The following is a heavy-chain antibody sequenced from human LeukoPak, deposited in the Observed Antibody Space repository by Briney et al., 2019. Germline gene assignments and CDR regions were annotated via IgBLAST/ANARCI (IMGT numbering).Heavy chain of an antibody. CDR2: ISWNSGRI. CDR3: AKDSSAVTSGYFQH. D-gene: IGHD4-17*01. V-gene: IGHV3-9*03. J-gene: IGHJ1*01. Sequence: PGRPLSLSCAASGFTFDDYAMHWVRQAPGKGLEWVSGISWNSGRIGYADSVKGRFTISRDNAKNSLYLQMNSLRAEDMAFYYCAKDSSAVTSGYFQHWGQGTLVTVSS. CDR1: GFTFDDYA.